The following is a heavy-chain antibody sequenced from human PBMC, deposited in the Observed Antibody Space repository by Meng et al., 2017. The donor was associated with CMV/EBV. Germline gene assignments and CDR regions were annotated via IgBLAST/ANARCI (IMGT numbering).Heavy chain of an antibody. CDR1: GYSITNNNW. CDR2: IYHGGKT. J-gene: IGHJ4*02. Sequence: SETLSLTCAVSGYSITNNNWWSWVRQPPGKGLEWIGEIYHGGKTNYNPSLTSRLTISVDRSKNQFSLKLSSVTAADTAVYYCARVGTYSGTYPTGYFDSWGQGTLVTSPQ. CDR3: ARVGTYSGTYPTGYFDS. D-gene: IGHD1-26*01. V-gene: IGHV4-4*02.